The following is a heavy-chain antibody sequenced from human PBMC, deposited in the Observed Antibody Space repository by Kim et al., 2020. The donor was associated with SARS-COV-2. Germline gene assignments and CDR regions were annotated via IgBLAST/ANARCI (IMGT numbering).Heavy chain of an antibody. V-gene: IGHV5-10-1*01. Sequence: GESLKISCQGSGYTFTDYWINWVRQMPGKGPEWMGRIDPSDSYTNYSPSFEGRVRMSADKSISTTYLQWRSLGASDTAMYFCTRSDKNYYDSFGYDYWGQGALVTVSS. D-gene: IGHD3-22*01. CDR1: GYTFTDYW. J-gene: IGHJ4*02. CDR3: TRSDKNYYDSFGYDY. CDR2: IDPSDSYT.